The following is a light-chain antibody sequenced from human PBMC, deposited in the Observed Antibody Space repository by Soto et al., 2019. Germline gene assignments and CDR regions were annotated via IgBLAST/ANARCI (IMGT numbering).Light chain of an antibody. CDR1: SGDIGGYNS. Sequence: QSALTQPASVSGSPGQSITISCTGTSGDIGGYNSVSWYQQHPGKAPNLLIYEVVKRPSGVSNRFSGSKSGNTASLTISGLQADDEADYYCSSFTSSSPWVFGGGTKVTVL. CDR2: EVV. J-gene: IGLJ3*02. V-gene: IGLV2-14*01. CDR3: SSFTSSSPWV.